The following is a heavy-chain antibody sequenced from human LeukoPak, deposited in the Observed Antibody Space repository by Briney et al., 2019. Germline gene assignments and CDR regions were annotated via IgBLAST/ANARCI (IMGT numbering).Heavy chain of an antibody. J-gene: IGHJ4*02. D-gene: IGHD7-27*01. CDR2: IYSGGST. Sequence: PGGSLRLSCAASGLTVSSNYMSWVRQAPGKGLEWVSVIYSGGSTYYADSVKGRFTISRDNSKNTLYLQMNSLRAEDTAVYYCARVGGRNWGSIDYWGQGTLVTVSS. V-gene: IGHV3-53*01. CDR1: GLTVSSNY. CDR3: ARVGGRNWGSIDY.